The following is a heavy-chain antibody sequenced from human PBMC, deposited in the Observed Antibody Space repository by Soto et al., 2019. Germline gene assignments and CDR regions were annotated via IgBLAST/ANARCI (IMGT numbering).Heavy chain of an antibody. Sequence: GESLKISCKGSGYSFTSYWIGWVRQMPGKGLEWMGIIYPGDSDTRYSPSFQGQVTISADKSISTAYLQWSSLKASDTAMYYCARRRMVRGVFSDLDVWGKGTTVTVSS. D-gene: IGHD3-10*01. CDR3: ARRRMVRGVFSDLDV. V-gene: IGHV5-51*01. CDR1: GYSFTSYW. CDR2: IYPGDSDT. J-gene: IGHJ6*04.